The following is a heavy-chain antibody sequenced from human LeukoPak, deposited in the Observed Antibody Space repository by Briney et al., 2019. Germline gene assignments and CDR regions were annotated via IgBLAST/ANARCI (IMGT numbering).Heavy chain of an antibody. Sequence: PSETLSLTCAAYGGSFSDFYWNWIRQPPGKGLEWVGEINDSGTTNYNPSLKSRVTIAVDTSKNQFSLRLSSVTAADTAVYYCARMYAVAGTLSPYYFDYWGQGTLVTVSS. V-gene: IGHV4-34*01. D-gene: IGHD6-19*01. CDR3: ARMYAVAGTLSPYYFDY. CDR2: INDSGTT. J-gene: IGHJ4*02. CDR1: GGSFSDFY.